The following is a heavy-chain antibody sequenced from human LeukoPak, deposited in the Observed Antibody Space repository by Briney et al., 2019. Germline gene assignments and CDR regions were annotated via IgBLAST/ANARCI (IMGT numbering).Heavy chain of an antibody. Sequence: RASMKVSCKTSGYTSTDYYMYWVRQAPGQGFEWMGWINPNSGGTNYAQKFQGRVTMTRDTSISTAYMELSRVRSDDTAVYYCARASKDVLTFDYWGQGTLVTVSS. D-gene: IGHD3-10*02. CDR2: INPNSGGT. CDR1: GYTSTDYY. J-gene: IGHJ4*02. V-gene: IGHV1-2*02. CDR3: ARASKDVLTFDY.